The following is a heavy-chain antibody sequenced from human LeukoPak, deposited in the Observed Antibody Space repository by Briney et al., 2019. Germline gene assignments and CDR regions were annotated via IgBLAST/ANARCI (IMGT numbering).Heavy chain of an antibody. Sequence: PGGSLRLSCAASGFTVSANYMSWVRQAPGKGLEWVSLIYGGGATYYADSVKGRFTISRDNSKNTLYLQMNSLRAEDTAVYYCARSTPYCGSNTCFPDYWGRGTLVTVSS. J-gene: IGHJ4*02. CDR3: ARSTPYCGSNTCFPDY. CDR1: GFTVSANY. D-gene: IGHD2-2*01. V-gene: IGHV3-66*01. CDR2: IYGGGAT.